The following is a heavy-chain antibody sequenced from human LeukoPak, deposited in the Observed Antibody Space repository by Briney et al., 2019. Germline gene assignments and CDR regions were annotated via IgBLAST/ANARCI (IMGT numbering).Heavy chain of an antibody. D-gene: IGHD3-10*01. CDR2: INPNSGGT. CDR3: ARDHYYTSGSPSFDY. J-gene: IGHJ4*02. V-gene: IGHV1-2*02. Sequence: ASVKVSCKASGYTFTGYYMHWVRQAPGQGLEWMGWINPNSGGTNYAQKFQGRVTMTRDTSITTVYIELDNLRSDDTAVYYCARDHYYTSGSPSFDYWGQGTLVTVSS. CDR1: GYTFTGYY.